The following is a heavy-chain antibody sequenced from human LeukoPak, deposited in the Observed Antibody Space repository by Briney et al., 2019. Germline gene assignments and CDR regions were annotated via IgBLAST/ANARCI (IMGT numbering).Heavy chain of an antibody. J-gene: IGHJ3*02. CDR2: TYYRSKWYN. Sequence: SQTLSLTCAISGDSVSSNSAAWNWIRKSPSRGLEWLGRTYYRSKWYNDYAVSVKSRITINPDTSKNQFSLQLNSVTPEDTAVYYCARVIIGITGTGYDAFDIWGQGTMVTVSS. CDR3: ARVIIGITGTGYDAFDI. D-gene: IGHD1-20*01. CDR1: GDSVSSNSAA. V-gene: IGHV6-1*01.